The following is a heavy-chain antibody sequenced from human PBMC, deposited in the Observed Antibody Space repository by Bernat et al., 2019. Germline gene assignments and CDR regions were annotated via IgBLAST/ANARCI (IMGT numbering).Heavy chain of an antibody. Sequence: EVQLVESGGGLVQPGGSLRLSCAASGFTFSSYWMSWVRQAPGKGLEWVANIKQDGSEKYYVDSVKGRFTISRDNAKNSLYLQMNSLRAEDTAVYYCAVEILVQLESTGWFDPWGQGTLVTVSS. J-gene: IGHJ5*02. CDR2: IKQDGSEK. CDR3: AVEILVQLESTGWFDP. V-gene: IGHV3-7*03. CDR1: GFTFSSYW. D-gene: IGHD1-1*01.